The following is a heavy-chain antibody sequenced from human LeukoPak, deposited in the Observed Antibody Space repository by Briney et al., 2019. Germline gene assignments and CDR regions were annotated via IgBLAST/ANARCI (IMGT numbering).Heavy chain of an antibody. J-gene: IGHJ4*02. Sequence: GGSLRLACAVYGFTFSSHAMRSVHQAPGKGLEWDSAISGSGGSTYYADSVKGRFTISRDNSKNTLYLQMNSLRAEDTAVYYCAKDGEVRGVIAFDYWGQGTLVTVSS. CDR3: AKDGEVRGVIAFDY. D-gene: IGHD3-10*01. CDR2: ISGSGGST. V-gene: IGHV3-23*01. CDR1: GFTFSSHA.